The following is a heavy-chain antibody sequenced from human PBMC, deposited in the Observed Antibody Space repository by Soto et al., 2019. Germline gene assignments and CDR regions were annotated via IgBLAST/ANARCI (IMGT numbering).Heavy chain of an antibody. CDR3: ARVSNPDYDFWSGTPVYFDY. J-gene: IGHJ4*02. Sequence: SVKVSCKDSGYTLTSYAMHWVRQAPGQRLEWMGWINAGNGNTKYSQKFQGRVTITRDTSASTAYMELSSLRSEDTAVYYCARVSNPDYDFWSGTPVYFDYWGQGTLVTVSS. CDR2: INAGNGNT. CDR1: GYTLTSYA. V-gene: IGHV1-3*01. D-gene: IGHD3-3*01.